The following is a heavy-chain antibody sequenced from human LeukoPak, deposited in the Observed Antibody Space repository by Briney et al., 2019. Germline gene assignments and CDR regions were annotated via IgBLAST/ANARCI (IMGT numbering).Heavy chain of an antibody. D-gene: IGHD6-19*01. V-gene: IGHV4-39*01. CDR1: GGSISGSSYH. CDR2: INYSGTT. Sequence: SETLSLTCTVSGGSISGSSYHWGWIRQSPGKGLEWIGSINYSGTTYYSPSLKSRVTISVDTPKNQFSLKGSSVTAADTAVYYCATTYSYTSGGYDYWGQGTLVTVSS. J-gene: IGHJ4*02. CDR3: ATTYSYTSGGYDY.